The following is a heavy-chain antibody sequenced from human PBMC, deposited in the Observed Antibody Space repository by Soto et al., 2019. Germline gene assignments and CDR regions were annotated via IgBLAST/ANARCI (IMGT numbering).Heavy chain of an antibody. J-gene: IGHJ4*02. Sequence: WASVKVSCKASGYTFTSYGISWVRQAPGQGLEWMGWISAYNGNTNYAQKLQGRVTMTTDTSTSTAYMELRSLRSDDTAVYYCARESYYYDSSGYYTSYFDYWGQGTLVTVSS. D-gene: IGHD3-22*01. CDR1: GYTFTSYG. CDR3: ARESYYYDSSGYYTSYFDY. V-gene: IGHV1-18*04. CDR2: ISAYNGNT.